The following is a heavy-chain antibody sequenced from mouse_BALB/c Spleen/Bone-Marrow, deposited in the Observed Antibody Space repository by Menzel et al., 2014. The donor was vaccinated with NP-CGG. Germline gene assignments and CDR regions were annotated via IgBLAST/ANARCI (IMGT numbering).Heavy chain of an antibody. CDR2: IDPANGNT. Sequence: PEQGLEWIGRIDPANGNTKYDPKFQGKATITADTSSNTAYLQLSSLTSEDTAVYYCARYDYGVYFDYWGQGTTLTVSS. J-gene: IGHJ2*01. CDR3: ARYDYGVYFDY. V-gene: IGHV14-3*02. D-gene: IGHD2-4*01.